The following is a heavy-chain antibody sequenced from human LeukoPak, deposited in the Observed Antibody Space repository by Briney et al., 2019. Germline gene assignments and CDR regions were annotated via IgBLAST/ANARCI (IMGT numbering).Heavy chain of an antibody. Sequence: EPGRSLRLSCAASGFTFSSYAMHWVRQAPGKGLEWVAVISYDGSNKYYADSVKGRFTISRDNSKNTLYLQMNSLRAEVTAVYYCARALTVTIDYWGQGTLVTVSS. CDR1: GFTFSSYA. CDR3: ARALTVTIDY. V-gene: IGHV3-30*01. CDR2: ISYDGSNK. J-gene: IGHJ4*02. D-gene: IGHD4-17*01.